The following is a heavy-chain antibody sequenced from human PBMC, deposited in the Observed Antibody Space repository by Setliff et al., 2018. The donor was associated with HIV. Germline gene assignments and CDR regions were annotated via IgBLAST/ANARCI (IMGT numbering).Heavy chain of an antibody. V-gene: IGHV1-18*01. CDR3: ARHPPPEVRGDVTDY. J-gene: IGHJ4*02. Sequence: ASVKVSCKASGYTFTSFGISWVRQAPGQGLEWVGWISGYNGNTNYAQKLQGRVTMTTDTSTSTAYMELRSLRSDDTAVYYCARHPPPEVRGDVTDYWGQGTLVTVSS. CDR2: ISGYNGNT. D-gene: IGHD3-10*01. CDR1: GYTFTSFG.